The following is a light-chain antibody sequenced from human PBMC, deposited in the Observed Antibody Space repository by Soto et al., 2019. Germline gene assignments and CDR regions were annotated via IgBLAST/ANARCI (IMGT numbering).Light chain of an antibody. CDR1: QDIRND. CDR3: HPYDIGFVT. V-gene: IGKV1-33*01. CDR2: DTS. Sequence: DIQVTQSPSSLSASVGDRATITCQTSQDIRNDLNWYQQKPGTAPKLLIYDTSNLQPWVPSRFSGSGSGTHFSLTISRLQPEDLATYYCHPYDIGFVTLGQRTPREIK. J-gene: IGKJ5*01.